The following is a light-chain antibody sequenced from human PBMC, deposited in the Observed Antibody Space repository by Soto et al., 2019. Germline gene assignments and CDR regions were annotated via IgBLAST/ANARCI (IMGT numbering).Light chain of an antibody. CDR2: GAS. CDR3: QQYNNWPPWT. V-gene: IGKV3-15*01. Sequence: EVVMTQSPATLSLSPGERATLSCRASQSVTTNMAWYQQKPGQAPRLLIYGASTRATGIPARFSGSGSGTDFTLTISRLQSEDFAVYCCQQYNNWPPWTFGQGTKVDIK. J-gene: IGKJ1*01. CDR1: QSVTTN.